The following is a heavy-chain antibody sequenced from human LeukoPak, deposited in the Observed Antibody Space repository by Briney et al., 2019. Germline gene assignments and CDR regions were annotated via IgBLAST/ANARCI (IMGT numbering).Heavy chain of an antibody. CDR2: INHRGST. J-gene: IGHJ3*02. CDR3: ARYPFYDSSVSSDAFDI. V-gene: IGHV4-34*01. CDR1: GGSFSGYY. D-gene: IGHD3-22*01. Sequence: SETLSLTCAVYGGSFSGYYWSWIRQPPGKGLEWIGEINHRGSTNYNPSLKSRVTISVDTSKNQFSLKLSSVTAADTAVYYCARYPFYDSSVSSDAFDIWGQGTMVTVSS.